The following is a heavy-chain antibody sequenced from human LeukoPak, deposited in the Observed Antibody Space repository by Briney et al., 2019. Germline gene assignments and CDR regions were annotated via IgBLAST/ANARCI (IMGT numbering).Heavy chain of an antibody. D-gene: IGHD3-3*01. Sequence: ASVTVSCKVSGYTLSDLSMHWVRQAPGKGLEWMGGFDPENDGPIYAQKFQGRVTMTGDTSTDTAYMELSGLRSDDTAVYYCATLPFGVVMPDYWGQGTLVTVSS. CDR1: GYTLSDLS. V-gene: IGHV1-24*01. CDR3: ATLPFGVVMPDY. J-gene: IGHJ4*02. CDR2: FDPENDGP.